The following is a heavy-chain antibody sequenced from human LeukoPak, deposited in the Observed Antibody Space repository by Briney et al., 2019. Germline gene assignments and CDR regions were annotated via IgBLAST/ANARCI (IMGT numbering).Heavy chain of an antibody. CDR1: GYTFTGAY. Sequence: SVKVSCKPSGYTFTGAYVHWVRQAPGQGLEWMGWINPNSGETKLAQKFQGRVTMTRDTSISTVYMDLGGLRSDDTAVYYCARVLFNSGYDYWGQGSLVTVSS. CDR2: INPNSGET. D-gene: IGHD3-9*01. J-gene: IGHJ4*02. CDR3: ARVLFNSGYDY. V-gene: IGHV1-2*02.